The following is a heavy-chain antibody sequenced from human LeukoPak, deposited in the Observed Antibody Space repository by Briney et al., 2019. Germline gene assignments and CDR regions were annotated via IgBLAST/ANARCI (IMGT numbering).Heavy chain of an antibody. J-gene: IGHJ4*02. CDR1: GFTFSSYE. CDR3: AKRTYDSSGYTFGY. D-gene: IGHD3-22*01. Sequence: GGSLRLSCAASGFTFSSYEMNSVRQAPGKGLEWVSYISSSGSTIYYADSVKGRFTISRDNAKNTLYLQMNSLRAEDTAVYYCAKRTYDSSGYTFGYWGQGTLVTVSS. V-gene: IGHV3-48*03. CDR2: ISSSGSTI.